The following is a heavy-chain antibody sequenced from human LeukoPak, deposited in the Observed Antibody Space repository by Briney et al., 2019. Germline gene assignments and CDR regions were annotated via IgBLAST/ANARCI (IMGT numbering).Heavy chain of an antibody. J-gene: IGHJ4*02. Sequence: SETLSLTCSVSGYSINRDYHWAWIRQPPGKVLEWIGYIYHSGSTYYNPSLKSRVTISVDRSKNQFSLKLSSVTAADTAVYYCARVTAVTRDFDYWGQGTLVTVSS. CDR3: ARVTAVTRDFDY. V-gene: IGHV4-38-2*02. D-gene: IGHD4-17*01. CDR1: GYSINRDYH. CDR2: IYHSGST.